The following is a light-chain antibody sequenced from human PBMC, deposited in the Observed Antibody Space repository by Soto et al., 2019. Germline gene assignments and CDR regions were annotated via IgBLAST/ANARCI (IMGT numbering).Light chain of an antibody. CDR3: QHYNNWPIT. CDR1: QSVSSSY. J-gene: IGKJ5*01. V-gene: IGKV3-15*01. Sequence: EIVMTQSPATLSVSPGERATLSCRASQSVSSSYLAWYQQKPGQAPRLLIQGASTRATGIPARFSGSGSGTEFTLTISSLQSEDFAVYYCQHYNNWPITFGQGTRLEI. CDR2: GAS.